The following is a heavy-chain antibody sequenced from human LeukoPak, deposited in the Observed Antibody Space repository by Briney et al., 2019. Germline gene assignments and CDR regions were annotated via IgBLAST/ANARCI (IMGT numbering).Heavy chain of an antibody. D-gene: IGHD2-21*02. V-gene: IGHV3-9*01. J-gene: IGHJ4*02. Sequence: GRSLRLSCAASGFTFDDYAMHWVRHAPGKGLEWVSGISWNSGSIGYADSVKGRFTISRDNAKNSLYLQMNSLRAEDTALYYCAKDKEIVVVTGSLDYWGQGTLVTVSS. CDR1: GFTFDDYA. CDR2: ISWNSGSI. CDR3: AKDKEIVVVTGSLDY.